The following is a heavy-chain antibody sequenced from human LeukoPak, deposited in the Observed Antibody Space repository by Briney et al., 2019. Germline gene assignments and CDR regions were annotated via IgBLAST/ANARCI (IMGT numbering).Heavy chain of an antibody. CDR1: GYTFTGYY. V-gene: IGHV1-2*02. J-gene: IGHJ4*02. CDR2: INPNSGGT. D-gene: IGHD2-15*01. Sequence: ASVKVSCKASGYTFTGYYMHWVRQAPGQGLEWMGWINPNSGGTNYAQKLQGRVTMTRDTSISTAYMELSRLRSDDTAVYYCARGLGRYCSGGSCYSDWGQGTLVTVSS. CDR3: ARGLGRYCSGGSCYSD.